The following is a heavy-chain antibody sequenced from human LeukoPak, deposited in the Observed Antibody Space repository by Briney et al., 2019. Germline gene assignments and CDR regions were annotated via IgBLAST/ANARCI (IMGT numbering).Heavy chain of an antibody. D-gene: IGHD6-19*01. Sequence: SETLSLTCTVYGGSISSTGYYWGWIRQPPGKGLEWLGNIYYTGSTYYNPSLKSRVTISVDTSKNQFSLRLSSVTAADTAVYYCASRIAVSKFDYWGQGTLVTVSS. V-gene: IGHV4-39*07. CDR2: IYYTGST. CDR3: ASRIAVSKFDY. J-gene: IGHJ4*02. CDR1: GGSISSTGYY.